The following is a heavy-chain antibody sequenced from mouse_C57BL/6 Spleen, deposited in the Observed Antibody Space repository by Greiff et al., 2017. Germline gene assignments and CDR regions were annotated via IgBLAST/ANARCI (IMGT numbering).Heavy chain of an antibody. Sequence: EVQGVESGGGLVKPGGSLKLSCAASGFTFSSYAMSWVRQTPEKRLEWVATISDGGSYTYYPDNVKGRFTISRDNAKNNLYLQMSHLKSEDTAMYYCARETGGFAYWGQGTLVTVSA. D-gene: IGHD4-1*01. CDR3: ARETGGFAY. V-gene: IGHV5-4*01. J-gene: IGHJ3*01. CDR1: GFTFSSYA. CDR2: ISDGGSYT.